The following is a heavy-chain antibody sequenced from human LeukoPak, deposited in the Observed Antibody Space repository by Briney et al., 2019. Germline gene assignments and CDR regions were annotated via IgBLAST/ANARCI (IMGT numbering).Heavy chain of an antibody. D-gene: IGHD6-13*01. V-gene: IGHV1-2*02. Sequence: GASVKVSCKASGYTFTGYYVHGVRQAPGQGLQWMGYLHPKTGDTKFAQKLQGRVTMPRDASISTAYMELGGLRSDDTAVYYCAREGLYSSSSDFDYWGQGTLVTVSS. J-gene: IGHJ4*02. CDR3: AREGLYSSSSDFDY. CDR2: LHPKTGDT. CDR1: GYTFTGYY.